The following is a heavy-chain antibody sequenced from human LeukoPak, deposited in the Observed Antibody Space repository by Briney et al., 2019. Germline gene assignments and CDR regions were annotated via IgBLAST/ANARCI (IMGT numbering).Heavy chain of an antibody. D-gene: IGHD6-25*01. Sequence: GGSLRLSCAASGFSFSNYWMHWVRQAPDKGLDWVAEISSDGNKEFYADSVKGRFIISRDNSKNTVFLQMNSLRGEDTGVYYCVRDFSGKWSLEYWGQGTLVTVSS. CDR1: GFSFSNYW. CDR3: VRDFSGKWSLEY. V-gene: IGHV3-30-3*01. J-gene: IGHJ4*02. CDR2: ISSDGNKE.